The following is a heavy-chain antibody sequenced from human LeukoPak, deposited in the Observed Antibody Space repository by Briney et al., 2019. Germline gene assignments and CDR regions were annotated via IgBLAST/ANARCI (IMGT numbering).Heavy chain of an antibody. V-gene: IGHV3-33*01. CDR2: IWYDGSNK. D-gene: IGHD2-8*01. CDR3: ARDIPAYCTNGVCRTDNWFDP. Sequence: GGSLRLSCAASGFTFSSYGMHWVRQAPGKGLEWVAVIWYDGSNKYYADSVKGRFTISRDNSKNTLYLQMNSLRAEDKAVYYCARDIPAYCTNGVCRTDNWFDPWGQGTLVTVSS. CDR1: GFTFSSYG. J-gene: IGHJ5*02.